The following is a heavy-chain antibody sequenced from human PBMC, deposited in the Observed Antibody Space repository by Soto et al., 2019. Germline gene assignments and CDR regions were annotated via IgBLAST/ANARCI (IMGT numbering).Heavy chain of an antibody. CDR2: IIPIFGTA. Sequence: PAASVKVSCKASGGTFSSYAISWVRQAPGQGLEWMGGIIPIFGTANYAQKFQGRVTITADESTSTAYMELSSLRSEDTAVYYCASGYCSSTSCYERYYFDYWGQGTLVTVSS. J-gene: IGHJ4*02. CDR3: ASGYCSSTSCYERYYFDY. CDR1: GGTFSSYA. D-gene: IGHD2-2*01. V-gene: IGHV1-69*13.